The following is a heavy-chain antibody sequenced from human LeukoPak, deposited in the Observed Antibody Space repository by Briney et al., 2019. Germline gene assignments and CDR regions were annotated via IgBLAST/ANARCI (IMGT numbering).Heavy chain of an antibody. J-gene: IGHJ4*02. CDR1: GFTFSSYS. Sequence: PGGSLRLSCAASGFTFSSYSMNWVRQAPGKGLEWVSYISSSSSTIYYADSVKGRFTISRDNAKNSLYLQMNSLRAEDTAVYYCAIIVVVNPNSFEYWGQGTLVTVSS. D-gene: IGHD3-22*01. CDR2: ISSSSSTI. CDR3: AIIVVVNPNSFEY. V-gene: IGHV3-48*04.